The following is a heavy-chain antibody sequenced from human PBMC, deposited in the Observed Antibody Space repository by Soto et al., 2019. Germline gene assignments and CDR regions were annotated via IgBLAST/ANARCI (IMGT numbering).Heavy chain of an antibody. J-gene: IGHJ4*02. Sequence: TSETLSLTCSVSGVSISSGDHYWSWIRQSPGKGLEWIGYIYYSGSPYYNPSLKSRLTISVDTSKNQFSLKLSSVTAADTAVYYCAREVPGDYFDNWGQGTLVTVS. CDR1: GVSISSGDHY. D-gene: IGHD3-10*01. CDR3: AREVPGDYFDN. V-gene: IGHV4-30-4*01. CDR2: IYYSGSP.